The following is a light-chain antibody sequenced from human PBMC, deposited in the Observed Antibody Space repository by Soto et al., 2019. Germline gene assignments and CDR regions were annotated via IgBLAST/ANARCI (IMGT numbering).Light chain of an antibody. CDR1: ETVYKN. J-gene: IGKJ1*01. Sequence: VMTQSPAILSVSPGERTTLSCRASETVYKNLAWYQQQPGQAPRLLMFGASTRATGLPARFSGGGSGTEFTLTISSRQSEGLAVYYCQQYNKWPGTFGEGTKVEI. CDR3: QQYNKWPGT. CDR2: GAS. V-gene: IGKV3-15*01.